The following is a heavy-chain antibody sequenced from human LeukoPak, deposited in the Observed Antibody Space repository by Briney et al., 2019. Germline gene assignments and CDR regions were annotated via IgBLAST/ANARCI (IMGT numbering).Heavy chain of an antibody. J-gene: IGHJ5*02. D-gene: IGHD3-16*01. CDR1: RFTFSDYY. Sequence: GGSLRLSCAASRFTFSDYYMSWIRQAPGKGLEGVSYISSSRTTISYADSVRGRFIISRDNAKNSLYLQMNSLRAEDTAVYYCARGGGQGGVNWFDPWGQGTLVTVSS. V-gene: IGHV3-11*01. CDR3: ARGGGQGGVNWFDP. CDR2: ISSSRTTI.